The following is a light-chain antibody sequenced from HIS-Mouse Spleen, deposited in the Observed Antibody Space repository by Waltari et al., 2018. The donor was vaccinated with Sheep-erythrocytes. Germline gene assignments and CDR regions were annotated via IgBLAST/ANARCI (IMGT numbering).Light chain of an antibody. Sequence: AIWMTQSPSLLSASTGDRVTISCLMSQGISSYLAWNQQKPGKAPELLIYAASTLQGGVPSRFSGSGSGTDFTLTISCLQSEDFATYYCQQYYSFPITFGQGTRLEIK. CDR3: QQYYSFPIT. CDR2: AAS. CDR1: QGISSY. J-gene: IGKJ5*01. V-gene: IGKV1D-8*02.